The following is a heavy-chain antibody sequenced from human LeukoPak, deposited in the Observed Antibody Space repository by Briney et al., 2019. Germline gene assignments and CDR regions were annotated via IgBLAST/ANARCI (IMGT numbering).Heavy chain of an antibody. J-gene: IGHJ4*02. CDR1: GGSISSGGYY. D-gene: IGHD6-13*01. CDR3: ARGIAAAGTTSSYYFDY. Sequence: SQTLSLTCTVSGGSISSGGYYWSWIRQPPGKGLEWIGYIYYSGSTYYNPSLKSRVTISVDTSKNQFSLKLSSVTAADTAVYYCARGIAAAGTTSSYYFDYWGQGTLVTVSS. V-gene: IGHV4-30-4*01. CDR2: IYYSGST.